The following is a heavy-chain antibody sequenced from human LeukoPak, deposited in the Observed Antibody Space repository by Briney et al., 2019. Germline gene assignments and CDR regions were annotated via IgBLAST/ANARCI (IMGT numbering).Heavy chain of an antibody. V-gene: IGHV3-66*01. CDR2: IYSGGST. Sequence: PGGSLRLSCAASEFSVGSNYMTWVRQAPGKGLEWVSLIYSGGSTYYADSVKGRFTISRDNSKNTLYLQMNRLRAEDAAVYYCAKAPVTTCSGAYCYPFDYWGQGTLVTVSS. J-gene: IGHJ4*02. D-gene: IGHD2-21*01. CDR3: AKAPVTTCSGAYCYPFDY. CDR1: EFSVGSNY.